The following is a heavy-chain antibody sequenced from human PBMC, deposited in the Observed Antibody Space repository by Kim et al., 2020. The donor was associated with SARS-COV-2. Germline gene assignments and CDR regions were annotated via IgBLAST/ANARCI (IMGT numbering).Heavy chain of an antibody. Sequence: GGSLRLSCAASGFTFSSYAMHWVRQAPGKGLEWVAVILYDGSNKYYADSVKGRFTISRDNSKNTLYLQMNSLRAEDTAVYYCARAMAGTATPDHYWGQGTRVTVSS. V-gene: IGHV3-30*04. CDR3: ARAMAGTATPDHY. J-gene: IGHJ4*02. CDR2: ILYDGSNK. CDR1: GFTFSSYA. D-gene: IGHD5-18*01.